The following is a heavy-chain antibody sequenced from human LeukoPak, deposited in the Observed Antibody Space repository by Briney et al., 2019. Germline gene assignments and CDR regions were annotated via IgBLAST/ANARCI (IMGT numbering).Heavy chain of an antibody. CDR1: GGSISSYY. J-gene: IGHJ4*02. CDR3: AREGDLFDY. Sequence: SETLSLTCTVSGGSISSYYWSWIRQPPGKGLEWIGYIYYSGSTNYNPSLRSRVTISVDTSKNQFPLKLSSVTAADTAVYYCAREGDLFDYWGQGTLVTVSS. CDR2: IYYSGST. V-gene: IGHV4-59*01. D-gene: IGHD2-21*02.